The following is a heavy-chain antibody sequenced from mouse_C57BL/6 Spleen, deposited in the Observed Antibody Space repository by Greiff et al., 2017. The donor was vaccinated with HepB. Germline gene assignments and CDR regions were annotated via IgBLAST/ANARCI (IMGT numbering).Heavy chain of an antibody. J-gene: IGHJ2*01. CDR1: GFTFSSYG. Sequence: VQLKESGGDLVKPGGSLKLSCAASGFTFSSYGMSWVRQTPDKRLEWVATISSGGSYTYYPDSVKGRFTISRDNAKNTLYLQMSSLKSEDTAMYYCARQVYDGSLYYFDYWGQGTTLTVSS. CDR3: ARQVYDGSLYYFDY. CDR2: ISSGGSYT. D-gene: IGHD2-3*01. V-gene: IGHV5-6*01.